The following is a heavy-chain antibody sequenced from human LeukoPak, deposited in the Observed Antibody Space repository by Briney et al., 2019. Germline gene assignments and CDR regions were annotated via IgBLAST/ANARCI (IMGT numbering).Heavy chain of an antibody. D-gene: IGHD3-22*01. CDR1: GYTFTGYY. J-gene: IGHJ3*02. CDR3: ATLGRYYYDSTGYPPNDAFDI. V-gene: IGHV1-18*04. CDR2: ISAYNGNT. Sequence: ASVKVSCNASGYTFTGYYMHWVRQAPGQGLEWMGWISAYNGNTNYAQKLQGRVTMTTDTSTSTAYMELRSLRSDDTAVYYCATLGRYYYDSTGYPPNDAFDIWGQGTMVTVSS.